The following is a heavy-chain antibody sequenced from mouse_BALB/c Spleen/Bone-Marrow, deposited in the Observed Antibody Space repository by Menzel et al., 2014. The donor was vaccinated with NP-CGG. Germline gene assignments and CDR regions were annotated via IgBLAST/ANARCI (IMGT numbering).Heavy chain of an antibody. CDR1: GYTFTSYW. D-gene: IGHD1-1*02. CDR2: IYPSDNYT. CDR3: TRGGPYFDV. Sequence: QVQLQQSGAELVRPGASVKLSCKASGYTFTSYWIHWVKQRPGQGLEWIGNIYPSDNYTNYNQKFKDKATLTVDKSSSTAYMQLSSPTSEDSAVYYCTRGGPYFDVWGAGTTVTVSS. V-gene: IGHV1-69*02. J-gene: IGHJ1*01.